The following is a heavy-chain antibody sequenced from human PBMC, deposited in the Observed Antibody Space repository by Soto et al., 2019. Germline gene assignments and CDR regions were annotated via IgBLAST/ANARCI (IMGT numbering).Heavy chain of an antibody. Sequence: SETLSLTCGVSGGSVSGQYWSWIRQPPGKGLEWAGEIIPTGSTTYNPSLKSRLSISLDTSKNQVSLNLSSVSAADTAVYYCASTPRPQARPYYYYYGMDVWGQGTTVTVSS. CDR3: ASTPRPQARPYYYYYGMDV. D-gene: IGHD2-15*01. CDR1: GGSVSGQY. CDR2: IIPTGST. J-gene: IGHJ6*02. V-gene: IGHV4-34*12.